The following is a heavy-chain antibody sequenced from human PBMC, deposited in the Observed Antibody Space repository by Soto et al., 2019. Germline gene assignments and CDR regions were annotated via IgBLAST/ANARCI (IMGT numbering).Heavy chain of an antibody. Sequence: QITLKESGPTLVQPTQTLTLTCTFSGFSLSTSGEGVGWIRQPPGKALEWLALIYWNDDKRYSPSLKSRLTITNDTSKNQVVLTMTSPDPVDTAKYYCTHRRCGGGSCYNVFDVWGQGAKVTVSS. CDR1: GFSLSTSGEG. V-gene: IGHV2-5*01. J-gene: IGHJ3*01. D-gene: IGHD2-15*01. CDR3: THRRCGGGSCYNVFDV. CDR2: IYWNDDK.